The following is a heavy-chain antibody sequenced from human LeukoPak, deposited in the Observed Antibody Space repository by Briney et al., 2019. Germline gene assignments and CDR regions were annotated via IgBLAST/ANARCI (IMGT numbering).Heavy chain of an antibody. CDR3: AVAVEGSGYLSGAFDI. J-gene: IGHJ3*02. CDR1: GYTFTSYY. CDR2: INPSGGST. V-gene: IGHV1-46*01. Sequence: ASVKVSCKASGYTFTSYYMHWVRQAPGQGLEWMGIINPSGGSTSYAQKFQGRVTMTRDMSTSTVYMELSSLRSEDTAVCYCAVAVEGSGYLSGAFDIWGQGTMVTVSS. D-gene: IGHD3-22*01.